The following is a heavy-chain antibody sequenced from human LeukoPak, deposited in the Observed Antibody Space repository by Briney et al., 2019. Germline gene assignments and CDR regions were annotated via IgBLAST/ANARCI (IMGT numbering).Heavy chain of an antibody. CDR1: GFTFSSYA. CDR3: AMGVYYDSSGYYPLTFQH. CDR2: ISGSGGST. D-gene: IGHD3-22*01. J-gene: IGHJ1*01. V-gene: IGHV3-23*01. Sequence: PGGSLRLSCAASGFTFSSYAMSWVRQAPGKGLEWVSAISGSGGSTYYADSVKGRFTISRDNSKNTLYLQMNSLRAKDTAVYYCAMGVYYDSSGYYPLTFQHWGQGTLVTVSS.